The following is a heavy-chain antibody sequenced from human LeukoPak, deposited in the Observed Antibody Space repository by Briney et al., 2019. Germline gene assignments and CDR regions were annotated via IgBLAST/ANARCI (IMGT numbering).Heavy chain of an antibody. V-gene: IGHV3-23*01. CDR1: GFTFSSYG. CDR3: AKVGIVGATTSAYFEY. CDR2: ITGSGDNT. D-gene: IGHD1-26*01. Sequence: GGSLRLSCAASGFTFSSYGMAWVRQAPGKGLEWVSGITGSGDNTYYADSVKGRFTISRDNSKNTLYLQMNSLRPEDTAAYYCAKVGIVGATTSAYFEYWGQGTLVTVSS. J-gene: IGHJ4*02.